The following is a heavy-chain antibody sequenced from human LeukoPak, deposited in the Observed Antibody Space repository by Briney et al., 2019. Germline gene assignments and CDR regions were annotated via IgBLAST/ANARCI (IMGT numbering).Heavy chain of an antibody. CDR1: GGSISSYY. CDR3: ARGLVVPAAFDY. CDR2: IYYSGST. D-gene: IGHD2-2*01. J-gene: IGHJ4*02. Sequence: SSETLSLTCTVSGGSISSYYWSWIRQPPGKGLEWIGYIYYSGSTNYNPSLKSRVTISVDTSKNQFSLKLSSVTAADTAVYYCARGLVVPAAFDYWGQGTLVTVSS. V-gene: IGHV4-59*01.